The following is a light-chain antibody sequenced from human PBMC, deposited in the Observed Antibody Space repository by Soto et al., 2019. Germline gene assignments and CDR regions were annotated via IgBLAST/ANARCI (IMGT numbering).Light chain of an antibody. J-gene: IGKJ5*01. CDR2: GAS. CDR3: QHYGRGSPIA. Sequence: EIVLTQSPGSLSLSPGEVATLSCRASQSVSTNVAWYQQRPGQPPKLLIFGASSRATGIPARFSGSGSATDFTLIINRLQPEDFALYFCQHYGRGSPIAFGLGTRLEIK. CDR1: QSVSTN. V-gene: IGKV3-20*01.